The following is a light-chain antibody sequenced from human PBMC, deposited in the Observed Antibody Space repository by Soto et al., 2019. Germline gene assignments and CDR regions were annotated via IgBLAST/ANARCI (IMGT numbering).Light chain of an antibody. V-gene: IGLV2-14*01. CDR3: SSYTTSNTQV. CDR1: SSDVGTYNY. J-gene: IGLJ3*02. Sequence: QSALTQPASVSGSPGQSITISCTGTSSDVGTYNYVSWYQHRPGKAPKLMTYDVSYRPSGVSNRFSGSKSANTASLTISGLQAEDEADYYCSSYTTSNTQVFGGGTKVTVL. CDR2: DVS.